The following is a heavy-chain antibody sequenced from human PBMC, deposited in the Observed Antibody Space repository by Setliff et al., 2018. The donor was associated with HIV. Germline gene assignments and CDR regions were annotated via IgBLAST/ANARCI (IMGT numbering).Heavy chain of an antibody. CDR2: IYYSGST. CDR3: ARHFGWLPREIDY. Sequence: PSETLSLTCILSGGSISTSNYYWGWIRQPPGKGLEWIGSIYYSGSTYYTPSLKSRVTISVDTSKSQFSLKLSSVTAADTAVYYCARHFGWLPREIDYWGQGTLVTVS. CDR1: GGSISTSNYY. J-gene: IGHJ4*02. D-gene: IGHD5-12*01. V-gene: IGHV4-39*01.